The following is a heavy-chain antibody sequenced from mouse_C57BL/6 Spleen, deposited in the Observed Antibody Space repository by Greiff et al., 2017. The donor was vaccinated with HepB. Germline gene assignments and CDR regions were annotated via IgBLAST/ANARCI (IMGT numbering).Heavy chain of an antibody. J-gene: IGHJ2*01. Sequence: VQLQQPGTELVKPGASVKLSCKASGYTFTSYWMHWVKQRPGQGLEWIGNINPSNGGTNYNEKFKSKATLTVDKSSSTAYMQLISLTSEDSAVYYCAREGEWSPYYFDYWGQGTTLTVSS. D-gene: IGHD1-1*02. CDR2: INPSNGGT. CDR3: AREGEWSPYYFDY. V-gene: IGHV1-53*01. CDR1: GYTFTSYW.